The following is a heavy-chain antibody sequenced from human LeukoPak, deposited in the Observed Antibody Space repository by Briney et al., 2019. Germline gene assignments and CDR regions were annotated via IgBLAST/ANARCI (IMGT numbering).Heavy chain of an antibody. Sequence: GGSLRLSCAASGFTFSSDWMTSVGQAPRKRLEWVANIKQDRREKYYVDSVKGRFTITRDNAKNLLYLQMNGLRAEDTAVDYYARGFIKLDYWGRGTLVTVSS. CDR2: IKQDRREK. D-gene: IGHD1-1*01. V-gene: IGHV3-7*01. CDR1: GFTFSSDW. J-gene: IGHJ4*02. CDR3: ARGFIKLDY.